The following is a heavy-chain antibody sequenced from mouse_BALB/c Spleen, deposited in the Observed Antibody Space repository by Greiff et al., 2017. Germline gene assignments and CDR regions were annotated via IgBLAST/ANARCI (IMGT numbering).Heavy chain of an antibody. Sequence: VKLQESDAELVKPGVSVKISCKASGYTFTDHAIHWVKQKPEQGLEWIGYISPGNGDIKYNEKFKGKATLTADKSSSTAYMQLNSLTSEDSAVYFCKTPNWDEGFDYWGQGTTLTVSS. D-gene: IGHD4-1*02. CDR2: ISPGNGDI. V-gene: IGHV1S53*02. J-gene: IGHJ2*01. CDR3: KTPNWDEGFDY. CDR1: GYTFTDHA.